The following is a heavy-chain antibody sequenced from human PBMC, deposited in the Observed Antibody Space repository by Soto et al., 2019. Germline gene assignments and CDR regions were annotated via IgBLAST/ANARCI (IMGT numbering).Heavy chain of an antibody. J-gene: IGHJ4*02. CDR3: AREVSKYSGYDFDY. D-gene: IGHD5-12*01. V-gene: IGHV3-21*01. CDR1: GFTFSSYS. CDR2: ISSSSSYI. Sequence: EVQLVESGGGLVKPGGSLRLSCAASGFTFSSYSMNWVRQAPGKGLEWVSSISSSSSYIYYADSVKGRFTISRDNAKNSPYLQINSQRAEDTAVYYDAREVSKYSGYDFDYWGQGTLVTVSS.